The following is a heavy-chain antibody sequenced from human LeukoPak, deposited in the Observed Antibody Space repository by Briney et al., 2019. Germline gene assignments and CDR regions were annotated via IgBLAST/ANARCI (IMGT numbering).Heavy chain of an antibody. CDR3: ARDLYYYYYGMDV. Sequence: SCXXXXXTFXXXAISWVRQAPGQGLEWMGRIIPILGIANYAQKFQGRVTITADKSTSTAYMELSSLRSEDTAVYYCARDLYYYYYGMDVWGQGTTVTVSS. J-gene: IGHJ6*02. CDR1: XXTFXXXA. CDR2: IIPILGIA. V-gene: IGHV1-69*04.